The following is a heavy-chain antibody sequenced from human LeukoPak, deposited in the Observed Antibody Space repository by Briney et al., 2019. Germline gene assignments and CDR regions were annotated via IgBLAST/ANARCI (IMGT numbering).Heavy chain of an antibody. CDR3: AGRDTSGYFFDP. Sequence: GGSLRLSCAASGFTFSSYSMNWVRQAPGKGLEWVSSISSSGVYIYYEDSVKGRFTISRDNAKNSLSLQINSLRAEDTAVYYCAGRDTSGYFFDPWGQGTLVTVSS. CDR2: ISSSGVYI. D-gene: IGHD3-22*01. CDR1: GFTFSSYS. J-gene: IGHJ5*02. V-gene: IGHV3-21*01.